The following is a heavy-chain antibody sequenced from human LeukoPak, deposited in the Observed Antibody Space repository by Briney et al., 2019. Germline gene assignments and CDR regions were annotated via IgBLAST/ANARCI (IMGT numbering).Heavy chain of an antibody. CDR1: GFTFSSYA. V-gene: IGHV3-23*01. CDR3: AKAGVVDSSYFDY. J-gene: IGHJ4*02. Sequence: PGGSLRLSCAASGFTFSSYAMSWVRQAPGKGLEWVSSISGSVENTYYADSVKGRFTISRDNSKNTLYLQMNSLRAEDAAVYYCAKAGVVDSSYFDYWGQGTLVTVSS. CDR2: ISGSVENT. D-gene: IGHD6-13*01.